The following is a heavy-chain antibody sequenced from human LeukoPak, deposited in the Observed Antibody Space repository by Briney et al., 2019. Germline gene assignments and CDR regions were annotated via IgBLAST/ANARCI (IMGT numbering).Heavy chain of an antibody. CDR2: ISYDGSNN. Sequence: GGSLRLSCAASGFTFSSYGMHWVRQAPGKGLEWVAVISYDGSNNYYADSVKGRFTISRDNSKNTLYLQMNSLRAEDTAVYYCAKDPRRYGSGSFYFDYWGQGTLVTVSS. CDR3: AKDPRRYGSGSFYFDY. CDR1: GFTFSSYG. J-gene: IGHJ4*02. V-gene: IGHV3-30*18. D-gene: IGHD3-10*01.